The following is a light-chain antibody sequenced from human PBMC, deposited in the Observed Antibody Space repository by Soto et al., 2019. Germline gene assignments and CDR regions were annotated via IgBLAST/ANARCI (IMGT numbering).Light chain of an antibody. V-gene: IGKV1-5*01. CDR2: DAS. Sequence: DIQMTQSPSTLSGSVGDRVTITCRASQTISSWLAWYQQKTGKAPKLLIYDASTLESGVPSRFSGSGSGTEFTLTISSLQPDDFATYYCHQYNSYWTFGQGTKVDIK. J-gene: IGKJ1*01. CDR1: QTISSW. CDR3: HQYNSYWT.